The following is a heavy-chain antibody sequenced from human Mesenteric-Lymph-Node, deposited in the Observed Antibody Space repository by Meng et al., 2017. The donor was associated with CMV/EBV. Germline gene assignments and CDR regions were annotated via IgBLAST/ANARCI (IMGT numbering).Heavy chain of an antibody. J-gene: IGHJ6*02. Sequence: GESLKISCVASGLIFDEYGMTWVRQVPGKGLEWVASINWNGERTDYGDSVKGRFTISRDNAKNSLYLQMNSLRAEDTAVYYCARDLLDCSSTSCPLDVWGQGTTVTVSS. D-gene: IGHD2-2*01. CDR1: GLIFDEYG. V-gene: IGHV3-20*04. CDR2: INWNGERT. CDR3: ARDLLDCSSTSCPLDV.